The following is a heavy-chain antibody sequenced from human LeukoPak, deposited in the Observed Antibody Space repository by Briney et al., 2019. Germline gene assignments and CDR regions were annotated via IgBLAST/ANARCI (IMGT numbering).Heavy chain of an antibody. V-gene: IGHV1-69*05. J-gene: IGHJ4*02. CDR2: IIPIFGTA. D-gene: IGHD3-22*01. CDR3: ASTYYYDSSGYYGYNIDY. Sequence: GSSVKVSCKASGGSFSSYDISCVRQAPGQGLEWMGRIIPIFGTANYAQKFQGRVTITTDESTSTAYMELSSLRSEDTAVYYCASTYYYDSSGYYGYNIDYWGQGTLVTVSS. CDR1: GGSFSSYD.